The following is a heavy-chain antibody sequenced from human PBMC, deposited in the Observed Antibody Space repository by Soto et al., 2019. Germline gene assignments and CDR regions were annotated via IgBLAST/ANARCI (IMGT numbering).Heavy chain of an antibody. V-gene: IGHV3-30*18. Sequence: GGSLRLSCAASGFTFSSYGMHWVRQAPGKGLEWVAVISYDGSNKYYADSVKGRFTISRDNSKNTLYLQMNSLRAEDTAVYYCAKEQREAYGGNSGYFQHWGQGTLVTVSS. CDR1: GFTFSSYG. J-gene: IGHJ1*01. D-gene: IGHD4-17*01. CDR2: ISYDGSNK. CDR3: AKEQREAYGGNSGYFQH.